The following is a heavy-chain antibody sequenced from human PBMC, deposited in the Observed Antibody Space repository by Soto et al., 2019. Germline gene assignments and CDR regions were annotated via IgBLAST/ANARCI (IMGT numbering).Heavy chain of an antibody. J-gene: IGHJ6*02. V-gene: IGHV1-18*01. CDR2: INTYNGNR. Sequence: GASVKVSCKASGYTFTSYGIHWVRQAPGQGLEWMGWINTYNGNRNFAQKFEDRVTMTTATSANTVFMELRNLKSDDTAMYYCARDLGDYVNYGMDVWGQGTTVTVSS. CDR3: ARDLGDYVNYGMDV. D-gene: IGHD4-17*01. CDR1: GYTFTSYG.